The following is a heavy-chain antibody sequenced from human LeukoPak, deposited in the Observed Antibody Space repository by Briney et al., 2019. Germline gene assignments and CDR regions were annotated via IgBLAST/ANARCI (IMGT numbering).Heavy chain of an antibody. V-gene: IGHV1-2*02. Sequence: ASVKVSCKASGYTFTGYYMHWVRRAPGQGLEWMGWINPNSGGTNYAQKFQGRVTMTRDTSISTAYMELSRLRSDDTAVYYCARVGYCSSTSCSYFDYWGQGTLVTVPS. J-gene: IGHJ4*02. CDR2: INPNSGGT. CDR1: GYTFTGYY. D-gene: IGHD2-2*01. CDR3: ARVGYCSSTSCSYFDY.